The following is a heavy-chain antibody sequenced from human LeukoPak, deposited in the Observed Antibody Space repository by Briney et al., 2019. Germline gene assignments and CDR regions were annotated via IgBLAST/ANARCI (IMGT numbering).Heavy chain of an antibody. CDR2: MNPNSGNT. CDR1: GYTFTSYD. D-gene: IGHD3-22*01. Sequence: GASVQVSCKASGYTFTSYDINWVRQATGQGLEWMGWMNPNSGNTGYAQKFQGRVTMTRNTSISTAYMELSSLRSEDTAVYYCATVDTYYYDSSGYYLDYWGQGTLVTVSS. CDR3: ATVDTYYYDSSGYYLDY. V-gene: IGHV1-8*01. J-gene: IGHJ4*02.